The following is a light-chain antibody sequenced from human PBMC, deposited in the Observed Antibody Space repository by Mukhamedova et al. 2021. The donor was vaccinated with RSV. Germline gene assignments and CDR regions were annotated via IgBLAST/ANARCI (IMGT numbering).Light chain of an antibody. Sequence: GVSNRFSGSKSGNTASLTISGLQAEDEADYYCQSYDSSLSVVFGGGTKLTVL. CDR3: QSYDSSLSVV. J-gene: IGLJ2*01. V-gene: IGLV1-40*01.